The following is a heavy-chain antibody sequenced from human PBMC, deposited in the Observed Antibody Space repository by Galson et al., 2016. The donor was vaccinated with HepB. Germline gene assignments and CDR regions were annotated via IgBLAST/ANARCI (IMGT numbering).Heavy chain of an antibody. D-gene: IGHD2-15*01. CDR1: GFIFSSYG. CDR3: ARDRSAGYCSGGSCYCDFDY. Sequence: SLRLSCAASGFIFSSYGMHWVRQAPGKGLEWVAVIWYDGNNKHYRDSVKGRFTISRDNAINTLYLQRNSLRAEDTAVYYCARDRSAGYCSGGSCYCDFDYWGQGTLVTVSS. V-gene: IGHV3-33*01. CDR2: IWYDGNNK. J-gene: IGHJ4*02.